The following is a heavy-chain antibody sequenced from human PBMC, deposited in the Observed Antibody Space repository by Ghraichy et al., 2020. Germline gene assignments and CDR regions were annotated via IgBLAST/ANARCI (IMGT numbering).Heavy chain of an antibody. CDR2: ISYDGSNK. CDR1: GFTFSSYG. Sequence: GGSLRLSCAASGFTFSSYGMHWVRQAPGKGLEWVAVISYDGSNKYYADSVKGRFTISRDNSKNTLYLQMNSLRAEDTAVYYCAKDKGDGYNQGPFDYWGQGTLVTVSS. D-gene: IGHD5-24*01. J-gene: IGHJ4*02. V-gene: IGHV3-30*18. CDR3: AKDKGDGYNQGPFDY.